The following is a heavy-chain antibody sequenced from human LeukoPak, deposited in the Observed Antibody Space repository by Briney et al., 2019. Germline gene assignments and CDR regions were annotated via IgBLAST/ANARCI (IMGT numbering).Heavy chain of an antibody. CDR3: AKDLQHLVRTLSFDY. CDR2: ISYDGSIE. D-gene: IGHD6-13*01. J-gene: IGHJ4*02. CDR1: GFTFSNYG. V-gene: IGHV3-30*18. Sequence: GWALRLSCAASGFTFSNYGMHWVRQSPGKGLEGVAVISYDGSIEYYADSVKGRFTISRDDSRNTLYLQMNSLRPEDTALYYCAKDLQHLVRTLSFDYWGQGTLVTVSS.